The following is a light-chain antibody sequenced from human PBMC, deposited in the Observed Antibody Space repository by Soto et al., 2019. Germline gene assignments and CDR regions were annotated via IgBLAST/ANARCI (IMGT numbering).Light chain of an antibody. CDR1: RSISTW. Sequence: DIQMTQSPSTLSASVGDRVTITCRASRSISTWLAWYQQKPGKAPKLLIYKAYTSESGVPSRFSGSGSGTEFTLTISSLQHDDFATYYCQQYDGGWTFGQGTKVEFK. J-gene: IGKJ1*01. CDR3: QQYDGGWT. V-gene: IGKV1-5*03. CDR2: KAY.